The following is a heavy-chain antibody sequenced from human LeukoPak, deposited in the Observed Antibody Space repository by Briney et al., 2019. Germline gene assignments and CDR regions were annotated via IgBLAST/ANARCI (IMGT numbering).Heavy chain of an antibody. Sequence: SQTLSLSCAISGVSVSSNTAAWNWISPSPSRGLEWLGRTYYRSKWYHDYAVSVKSLITIHPDTSKNQFSLQQNSMTPEATAVYCCARDIPPGAGGVTGPFEYWGQGNLVTVSS. CDR2: TYYRSKWYH. CDR1: GVSVSSNTAA. CDR3: ARDIPPGAGGVTGPFEY. J-gene: IGHJ4*02. D-gene: IGHD2-21*01. V-gene: IGHV6-1*01.